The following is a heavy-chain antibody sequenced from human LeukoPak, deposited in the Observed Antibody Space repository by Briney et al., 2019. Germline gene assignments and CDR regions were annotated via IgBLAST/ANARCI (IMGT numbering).Heavy chain of an antibody. V-gene: IGHV3-7*01. CDR1: GFTFSSCW. CDR2: IKQDGSEK. J-gene: IGHJ6*04. Sequence: GGSLRLSCAASGFTFSSCWMNWVRQAPGKGLEWVANIKQDGSEKYYADSVKGRFTISRDNAKNSLYLQMNSLRAEDTAVYYCAELGITMIGGVWGKGTTVTISS. D-gene: IGHD3-10*02. CDR3: AELGITMIGGV.